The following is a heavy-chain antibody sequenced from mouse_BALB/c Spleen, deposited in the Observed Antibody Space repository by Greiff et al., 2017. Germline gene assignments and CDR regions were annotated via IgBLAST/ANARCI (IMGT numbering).Heavy chain of an antibody. Sequence: QVQLQQSGPELVKPGASVKMSCKASGYTFTDYVISWVKQRTGQGLEWIGEIYPGSGSTYYNEKFKGKATLTADKSSNTAYMQLSSLTSEDSAVYFCARWGYDGYAMDYWGQGTSVTVSS. V-gene: IGHV1-81*01. CDR3: ARWGYDGYAMDY. CDR2: IYPGSGST. D-gene: IGHD2-2*01. J-gene: IGHJ4*01. CDR1: GYTFTDYV.